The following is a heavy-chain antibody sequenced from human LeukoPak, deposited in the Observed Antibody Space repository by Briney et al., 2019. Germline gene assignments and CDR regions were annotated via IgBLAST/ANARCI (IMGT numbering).Heavy chain of an antibody. Sequence: PGGSLRLSCAASGFTLSSYAMSWVRQAPGKGLEWVSGFSVNDKTTYYADSVKGRFTISRDNSKNTLYLQMSSLRVEDTAVYYCAKDPSVYYGDYIIRWGQGTLVLVSS. CDR3: AKDPSVYYGDYIIR. D-gene: IGHD4-17*01. J-gene: IGHJ4*02. CDR2: FSVNDKTT. CDR1: GFTLSSYA. V-gene: IGHV3-23*01.